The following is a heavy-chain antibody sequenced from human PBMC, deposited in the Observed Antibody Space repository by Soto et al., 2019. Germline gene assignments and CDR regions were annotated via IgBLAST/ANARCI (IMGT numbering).Heavy chain of an antibody. CDR1: GGSISSYY. CDR3: ARGTPSPLIVRSSRGPWLDP. CDR2: MYYGGRT. Sequence: LSLTCTVSGGSISSYYWSWIRQPPGKGLEWIGYMYYGGRTNYNPSLKSRVTISVDTSKMQVSLKLSSVTAADTAVYFCARGTPSPLIVRSSRGPWLDPWGQGTQVTVSS. D-gene: IGHD2-15*01. V-gene: IGHV4-59*08. J-gene: IGHJ5*02.